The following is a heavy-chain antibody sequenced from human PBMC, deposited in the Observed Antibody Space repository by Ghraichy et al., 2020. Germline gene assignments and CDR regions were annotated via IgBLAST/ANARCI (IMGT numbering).Heavy chain of an antibody. CDR2: IGIGRNTI. D-gene: IGHD7-27*01. V-gene: IGHV3-48*02. CDR1: GFTFSDYS. J-gene: IGHJ4*02. Sequence: GGSLRLSCTASGFTFSDYSMNWVRQAPGKGLEWVSYIGIGRNTIYYADSVKGRFTISRDNAKNSLFLQMNSLRDEDTAVYYCARDDKWGFDYWGQGALVTVSS. CDR3: ARDDKWGFDY.